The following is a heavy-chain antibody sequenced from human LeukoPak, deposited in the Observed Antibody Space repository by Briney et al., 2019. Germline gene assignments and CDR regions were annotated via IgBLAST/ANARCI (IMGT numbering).Heavy chain of an antibody. Sequence: ASVKVSCKASGGTFSSYAISWVRQAPGQGLEWMGWINTNTGNPTYAQGFTGRFVFSLDTSVSTAYLQISSLKAEDTAVYYCARGPPGAAETFDYWGQGTLVTVSS. D-gene: IGHD6-13*01. CDR3: ARGPPGAAETFDY. J-gene: IGHJ4*02. V-gene: IGHV7-4-1*02. CDR1: GGTFSSYA. CDR2: INTNTGNP.